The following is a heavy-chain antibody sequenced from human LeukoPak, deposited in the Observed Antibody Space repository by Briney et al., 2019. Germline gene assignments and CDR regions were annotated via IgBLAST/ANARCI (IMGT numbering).Heavy chain of an antibody. J-gene: IGHJ4*02. V-gene: IGHV1-8*03. CDR2: MNPNSGNT. D-gene: IGHD6-13*01. CDR3: ARGVSGTTGIAAAGIGY. CDR1: GYTFTSYD. Sequence: ASVKVSCKASGYTFTSYDINWVRQATGQGLEWMGWMNPNSGNTGYAQKFQGRVTITRNTSISTAYMELSSLRAEDTAVYYCARGVSGTTGIAAAGIGYWGQGTLVTVSS.